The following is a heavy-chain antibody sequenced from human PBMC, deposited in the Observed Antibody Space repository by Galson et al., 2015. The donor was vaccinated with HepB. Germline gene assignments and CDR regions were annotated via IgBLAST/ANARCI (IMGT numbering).Heavy chain of an antibody. CDR3: AKDLMASNLPHCFDY. D-gene: IGHD4-11*01. Sequence: SLRLSCAASGFTFSSYAMSWVRQAPGKGLEWVSAISGSGGSTYYADSVKGRFTISRDNSKNTLYLQMNSLRAEDTAVYYCAKDLMASNLPHCFDYWGQGTLVTVSS. J-gene: IGHJ4*02. CDR2: ISGSGGST. CDR1: GFTFSSYA. V-gene: IGHV3-23*01.